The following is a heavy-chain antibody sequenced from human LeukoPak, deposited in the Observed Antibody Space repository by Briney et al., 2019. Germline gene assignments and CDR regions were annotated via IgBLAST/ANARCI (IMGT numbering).Heavy chain of an antibody. CDR1: GFSSNIYT. V-gene: IGHV3-21*01. J-gene: IGHJ4*02. D-gene: IGHD4-23*01. Sequence: GGSLRLSCAASGFSSNIYTMYWVRQAPGEGLEWVSSISSSTTYIYYAHSVKGRFTISRDNVQNSLSLQMNSLRAEDTAVYYCARVDNYGGNPPDYWGQGTLVSVSS. CDR2: ISSSTTYI. CDR3: ARVDNYGGNPPDY.